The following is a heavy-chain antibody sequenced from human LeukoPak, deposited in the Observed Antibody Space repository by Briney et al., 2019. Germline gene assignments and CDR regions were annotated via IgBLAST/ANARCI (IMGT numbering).Heavy chain of an antibody. J-gene: IGHJ6*02. CDR2: ISYDGSNK. Sequence: GGSLRLSCAASGFTFSSYGMHWVRQAPGKGLEWVAVISYDGSNKYYADSVKGRFTISRDNSKNTLYLQMNSLRAEDTAVYYCAKDRLRWYMLVDPYYYYGMDVRGQGTTATVSS. CDR3: AKDRLRWYMLVDPYYYYGMDV. V-gene: IGHV3-30*18. D-gene: IGHD2-8*02. CDR1: GFTFSSYG.